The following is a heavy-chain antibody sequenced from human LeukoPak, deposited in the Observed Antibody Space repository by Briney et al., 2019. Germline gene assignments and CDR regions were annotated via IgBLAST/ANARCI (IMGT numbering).Heavy chain of an antibody. V-gene: IGHV3-11*01. D-gene: IGHD3-10*01. J-gene: IGHJ4*02. CDR3: SFSMIRGVFGAYYFDY. CDR1: GFTFSDYY. Sequence: GGSLRLSCAASGFTFSDYYMSWIRQAPGKGLEWVSYISSSGSTTYYADSVKGRFTISRDNAKNSLYLQMNSLRAEDTAVYYCSFSMIRGVFGAYYFDYWGQGTLVTVSS. CDR2: ISSSGSTT.